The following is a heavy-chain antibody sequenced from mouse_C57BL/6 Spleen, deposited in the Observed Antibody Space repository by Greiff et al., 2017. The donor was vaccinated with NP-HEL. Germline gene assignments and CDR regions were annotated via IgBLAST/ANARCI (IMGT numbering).Heavy chain of an antibody. V-gene: IGHV1-55*01. CDR3: ARAEGSSFYAMDY. CDR1: GYTFTSYW. Sequence: QVQLQQPGAELVKPGASVKMSCKASGYTFTSYWITWVKQRPGQGLEWIGDIYPGSGSTSYNEKFKSKATLTVDTSSSTAYMQLSSLTSEDSAVYYCARAEGSSFYAMDYWGQGTSVTVSS. J-gene: IGHJ4*01. D-gene: IGHD1-1*01. CDR2: IYPGSGST.